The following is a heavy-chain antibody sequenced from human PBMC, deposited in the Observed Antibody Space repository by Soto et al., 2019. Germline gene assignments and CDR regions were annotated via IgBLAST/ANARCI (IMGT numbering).Heavy chain of an antibody. V-gene: IGHV4-39*01. J-gene: IGHJ4*02. CDR3: AGLPIDEGTAFILYYFDY. CDR2: IYYSGST. CDR1: GGSFSSSSYY. Sequence: SETLSLTCSVSGGSFSSSSYYWGWIRQPPGKGLEWIGSIYYSGSTYYNPSLKSRVTISVDTSKNQFSLKLSSVTAADTAVYYCAGLPIDEGTAFILYYFDYWGQGTLVTVSS. D-gene: IGHD3-3*02.